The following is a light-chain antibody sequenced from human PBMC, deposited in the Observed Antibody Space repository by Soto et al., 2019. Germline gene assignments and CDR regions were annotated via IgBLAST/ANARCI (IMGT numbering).Light chain of an antibody. CDR2: DAS. J-gene: IGKJ5*01. CDR3: QQRSNWPT. Sequence: EIGFTQSPATLSLTPGERATLSCRASQSVSSYLAWYQQKPGQAPRLLIYDASNRATGIPARFSGSGSGTDFTLTISSLEPEDFAVYYCQQRSNWPTFGQGTRLEI. V-gene: IGKV3-11*01. CDR1: QSVSSY.